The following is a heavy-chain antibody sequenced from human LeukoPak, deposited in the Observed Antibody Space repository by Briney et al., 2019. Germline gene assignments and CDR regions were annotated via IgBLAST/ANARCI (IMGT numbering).Heavy chain of an antibody. D-gene: IGHD3-10*01. J-gene: IGHJ5*02. CDR1: GFTFSSYW. CDR3: ARDSRYYYGSGSYQPYWFDP. CDR2: IKQDGSEK. Sequence: PGGSLRLSCAASGFTFSSYWMSWVRQAPGKGLEWVANIKQDGSEKYYVGSVRGRFTISRDNAKNSLYLQMNSLRAEDTAVYYCARDSRYYYGSGSYQPYWFDPWGQGTLVTVSS. V-gene: IGHV3-7*01.